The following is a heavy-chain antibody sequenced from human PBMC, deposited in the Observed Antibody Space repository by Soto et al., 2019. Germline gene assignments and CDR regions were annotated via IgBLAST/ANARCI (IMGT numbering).Heavy chain of an antibody. D-gene: IGHD5-12*01. J-gene: IGHJ3*02. Sequence: SETLSLTCTVSGGSISSGDFYWSWIRQSPGKGLEWIGYIYYSGSTYYNPSLKSRVTISLDTSKNQFSLKVSSVTAADTAVYYCARAVYSGYVRGAFDIWGQGTMVTVS. CDR2: IYYSGST. CDR1: GGSISSGDFY. V-gene: IGHV4-30-4*01. CDR3: ARAVYSGYVRGAFDI.